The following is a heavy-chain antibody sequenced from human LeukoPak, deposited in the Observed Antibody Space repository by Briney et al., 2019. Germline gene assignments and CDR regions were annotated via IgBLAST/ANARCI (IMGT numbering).Heavy chain of an antibody. V-gene: IGHV4-59*01. Sequence: SETLSLTCTVSGGSISSYYWSWIRQPPGKGLEWIGYIYYSGSTNYNSSLKSRVTISVDMSKNQFSLKLSSVTAADTAVYYCARAYSSSSAYFDYWGQGTLVTVSS. CDR1: GGSISSYY. J-gene: IGHJ4*02. CDR2: IYYSGST. CDR3: ARAYSSSSAYFDY. D-gene: IGHD6-6*01.